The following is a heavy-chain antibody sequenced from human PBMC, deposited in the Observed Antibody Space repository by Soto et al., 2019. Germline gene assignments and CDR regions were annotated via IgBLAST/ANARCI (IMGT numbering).Heavy chain of an antibody. CDR2: IYYSGST. J-gene: IGHJ6*02. D-gene: IGHD3-10*01. CDR3: ARDGGYYGSGGHYYYYGMDV. CDR1: GGSISSYY. V-gene: IGHV4-59*12. Sequence: SETLSPTCTVSGGSISSYYWSCIRQPPGKGLEWIGYIYYSGSTNYNPSLKSRVTISVDTSKNQFSLKLSSVTAADTAVYYCARDGGYYGSGGHYYYYGMDVWGQGTTVTVSS.